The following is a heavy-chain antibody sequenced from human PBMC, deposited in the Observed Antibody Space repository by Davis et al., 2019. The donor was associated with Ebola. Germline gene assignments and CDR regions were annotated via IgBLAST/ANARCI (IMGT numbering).Heavy chain of an antibody. CDR3: AHSHLDI. CDR2: IYWDDDK. CDR1: GGSISSWYW. J-gene: IGHJ3*02. D-gene: IGHD5-24*01. V-gene: IGHV2-5*08. Sequence: TLSLTCTVSGGSISSWYWSWIRQPPGKALEWLALIYWDDDKRYSPSLKSRLTITKDSSKNQVVLTMTNMDPVDTATYYCAHSHLDIWGQGTMVTVSS.